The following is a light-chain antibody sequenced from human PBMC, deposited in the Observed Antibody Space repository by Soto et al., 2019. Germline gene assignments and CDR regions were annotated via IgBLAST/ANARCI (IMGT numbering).Light chain of an antibody. CDR1: RSDVGAYNY. Sequence: QSGLAQPASVSGSPGQSISRSCTGTRSDVGAYNYVSWYQQHPGKAPKLMISEVTNRPSGVSDRFSGSKSGNTASLTISRLQAEDEADYYCSSFTSRVTFVFGTGTKVTVL. V-gene: IGLV2-14*01. J-gene: IGLJ1*01. CDR2: EVT. CDR3: SSFTSRVTFV.